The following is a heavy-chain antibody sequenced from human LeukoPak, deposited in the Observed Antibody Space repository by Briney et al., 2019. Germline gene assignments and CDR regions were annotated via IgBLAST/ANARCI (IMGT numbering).Heavy chain of an antibody. V-gene: IGHV4-31*03. Sequence: PSETLSLTCTVSGGSISSGGYSWSRIRQHPGKGLEWIGYIYYSGSTYYNPSLKSRVTISVDTSKNQFSLKLSSVTAADTAVYYCARDRGVSSRFDPWGQGTLVTVSS. D-gene: IGHD3-10*01. CDR3: ARDRGVSSRFDP. CDR2: IYYSGST. J-gene: IGHJ5*02. CDR1: GGSISSGGYS.